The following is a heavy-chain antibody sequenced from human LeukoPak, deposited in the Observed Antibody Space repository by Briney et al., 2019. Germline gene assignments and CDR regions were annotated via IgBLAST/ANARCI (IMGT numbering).Heavy chain of an antibody. CDR3: AREPFWSGYYSNLHFDY. V-gene: IGHV3-66*01. Sequence: GGSLRLSCAASGFTVSSNYMSWVRQAPGKGLEWVSVIYSGGSTYYADSVKGRFTISRDNAKNSLYLQMNSLRAEDTAVYYCAREPFWSGYYSNLHFDYWGQGTLVTVSS. J-gene: IGHJ4*02. CDR1: GFTVSSNY. CDR2: IYSGGST. D-gene: IGHD3-3*01.